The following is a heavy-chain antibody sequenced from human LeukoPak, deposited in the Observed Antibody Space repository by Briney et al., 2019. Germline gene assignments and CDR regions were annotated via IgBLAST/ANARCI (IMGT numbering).Heavy chain of an antibody. Sequence: PGGSLRLSCAASGFTFSDYSMNWVRQAPGKGLEWVASISSSSPYIYYTDSVKGPFTISRDNAKNSLYLQMNSLRAEDTAVYYCARLYSRVGPFDYWGQGTLVTVSS. CDR1: GFTFSDYS. D-gene: IGHD5-18*01. CDR2: ISSSSPYI. CDR3: ARLYSRVGPFDY. V-gene: IGHV3-21*01. J-gene: IGHJ4*02.